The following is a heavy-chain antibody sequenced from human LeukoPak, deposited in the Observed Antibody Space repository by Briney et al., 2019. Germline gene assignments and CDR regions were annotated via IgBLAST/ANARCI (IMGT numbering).Heavy chain of an antibody. D-gene: IGHD6-19*01. CDR3: ARDLGIAVAGTGDAFDI. CDR1: GFTFDDYA. Sequence: GGSLRLSCAASGFTFDDYAMSWVRQAPGKGLEWVSGINWNAGIISYADSVKGRFTISRDNAKNSLYLQMNSLRAEDTAVYYCARDLGIAVAGTGDAFDIWGQGTMVTVSS. J-gene: IGHJ3*02. CDR2: INWNAGII. V-gene: IGHV3-20*04.